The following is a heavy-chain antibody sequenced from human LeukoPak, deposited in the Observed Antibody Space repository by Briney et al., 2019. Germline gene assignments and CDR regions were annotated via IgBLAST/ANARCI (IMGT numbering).Heavy chain of an antibody. CDR3: FYSSAPAPYVLNV. CDR2: IIPILGIA. D-gene: IGHD6-19*01. V-gene: IGHV1-69*02. CDR1: GGTFSSYT. J-gene: IGHJ6*02. Sequence: GASVKVSCKASGGTFSSYTISWVRQAPGQGLEWMGRIIPILGIANYAQKFQGRVTITADKSTSTAYMELSSLRSEDTAVYYCFYSSAPAPYVLNVGGQGTTVTVPS.